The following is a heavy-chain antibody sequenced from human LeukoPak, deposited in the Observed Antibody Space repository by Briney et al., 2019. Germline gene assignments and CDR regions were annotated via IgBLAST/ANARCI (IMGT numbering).Heavy chain of an antibody. CDR1: GYTFTTYG. Sequence: ASVKVSCKASGYTFTTYGISWVRQAPGQGLEWMGWISAYTGNTRFAQKLQGRVTMTTDTSTSTAYMELRSLRSDDTAVYYCARGGGTYYYDSSGVDPWGQGTLVTVS. V-gene: IGHV1-18*01. CDR2: ISAYTGNT. CDR3: ARGGGTYYYDSSGVDP. J-gene: IGHJ5*02. D-gene: IGHD3-22*01.